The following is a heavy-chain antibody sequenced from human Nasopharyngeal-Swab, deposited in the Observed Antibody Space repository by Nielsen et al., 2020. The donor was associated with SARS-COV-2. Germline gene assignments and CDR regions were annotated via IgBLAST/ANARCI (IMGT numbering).Heavy chain of an antibody. CDR1: GYTFTSYA. V-gene: IGHV7-4-1*02. CDR3: ARGVPSQYYYGSGDY. CDR2: INTNTGNP. D-gene: IGHD3-10*01. J-gene: IGHJ4*02. Sequence: ASVKVSCKASGYTFTSYAMNWVRQAPGQGLEWMGWINTNTGNPTYARGFTGRFVFSLDTSVSTAYLQISSLKAEDTVVYYCARGVPSQYYYGSGDYWGQGTLVTVSS.